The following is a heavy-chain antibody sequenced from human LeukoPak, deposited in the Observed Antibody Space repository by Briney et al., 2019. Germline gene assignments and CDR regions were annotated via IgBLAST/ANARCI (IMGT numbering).Heavy chain of an antibody. CDR3: ARPIRSRDNNWFDP. Sequence: SETLSLTCTVSGGSIRSTSYYWGWIGQPPGKGLEWIANIYHTGSTYYNPSLKSRVTISVDTSANQFSLKLNSVTAADTAVYYCARPIRSRDNNWFDPWGQGTLVIVSS. D-gene: IGHD3-10*01. V-gene: IGHV4-39*01. J-gene: IGHJ5*02. CDR2: IYHTGST. CDR1: GGSIRSTSYY.